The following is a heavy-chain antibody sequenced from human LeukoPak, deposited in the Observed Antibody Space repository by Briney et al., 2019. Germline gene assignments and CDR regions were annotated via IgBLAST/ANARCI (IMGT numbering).Heavy chain of an antibody. J-gene: IGHJ4*02. D-gene: IGHD2-21*01. Sequence: GASVKVSCKASGGTFSSYAISWVRQAPGQGLEWMGWIGVDNGYTNHLQRLQGRVTMTADTSTSTAYLELRSLKSDDAAFYYCARDYCRGDGCHHALGYWGQGTLVTVSS. CDR2: IGVDNGYT. CDR1: GGTFSSYA. CDR3: ARDYCRGDGCHHALGY. V-gene: IGHV1-18*01.